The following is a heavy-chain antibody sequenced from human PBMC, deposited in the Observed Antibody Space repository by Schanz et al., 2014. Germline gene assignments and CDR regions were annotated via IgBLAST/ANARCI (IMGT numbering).Heavy chain of an antibody. D-gene: IGHD2-2*01. Sequence: QVHLVQSGAEVHKPGASLKISCKASGYTFTNFFLHWVRQAPGQGLEWMGRINPNSGDTNYAQKFQGWVTMTRDTSISTAYMEVSRLKSDDTAVYYCARAPTAYCSDTSCLGTPFDYWGQGTLVTVSS. J-gene: IGHJ4*02. V-gene: IGHV1-2*04. CDR1: GYTFTNFF. CDR2: INPNSGDT. CDR3: ARAPTAYCSDTSCLGTPFDY.